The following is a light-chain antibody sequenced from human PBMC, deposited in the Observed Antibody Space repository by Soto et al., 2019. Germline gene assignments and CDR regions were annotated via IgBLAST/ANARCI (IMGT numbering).Light chain of an antibody. J-gene: IGKJ4*01. V-gene: IGKV1-9*01. Sequence: DIQLTQSPSFLSASVVDIVTIAFVASQGISSYLSWYQQKPGKAPKLLIYAASTLQSGVPSRFSGSGSGTEFTLTISSLQPEDFATYYCQQLNSYPLTFGGGTKV. CDR2: AAS. CDR1: QGISSY. CDR3: QQLNSYPLT.